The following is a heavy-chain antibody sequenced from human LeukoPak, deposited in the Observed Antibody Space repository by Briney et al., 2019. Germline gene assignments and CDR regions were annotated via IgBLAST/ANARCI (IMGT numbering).Heavy chain of an antibody. CDR3: ARGGLGYCSSTSCPYDY. D-gene: IGHD2-2*01. CDR1: GYTFTSYA. CDR2: INAGNGNT. V-gene: IGHV1-3*03. Sequence: ASVKVSCKASGYTFTSYAMHWVRQAPGQRLEWMGWINAGNGNTKYSQEFQGRVTITRDTSTSTAYMELSSLRSEDTAVYYCARGGLGYCSSTSCPYDYWGQGTLVTVSS. J-gene: IGHJ4*02.